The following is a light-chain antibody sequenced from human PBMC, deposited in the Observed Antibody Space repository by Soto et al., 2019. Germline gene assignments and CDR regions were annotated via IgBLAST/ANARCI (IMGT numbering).Light chain of an antibody. CDR3: SSYTSSSTRV. CDR2: DVS. Sequence: QSALTQPASVSGSPGQSIAISCTGTSSDVGGYNYVSWYQQHPGKAPKLMIYDVSNRPSGVSNRFSGYKSDNTASLTISGIQAEDEAHYYCSSYTSSSTRVFVGGTKLTV. CDR1: SSDVGGYNY. V-gene: IGLV2-14*01. J-gene: IGLJ3*02.